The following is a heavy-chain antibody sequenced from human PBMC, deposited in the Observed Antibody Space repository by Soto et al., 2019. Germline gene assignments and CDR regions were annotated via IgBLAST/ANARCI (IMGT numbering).Heavy chain of an antibody. V-gene: IGHV4-61*03. Sequence: QVHLQESGPGLVKPSETLSLTCTVSGDSVSSGTYYWTWIRQPPGKGLEWIGYIYTSGTSNYNPSPTSIVTTSLDTSSNHFSLTLMSVTAADTAVYYCAREHIDSLTYLYAMDVWGQGTTVTVSS. D-gene: IGHD3-9*01. CDR1: GDSVSSGTYY. CDR2: IYTSGTS. J-gene: IGHJ6*02. CDR3: AREHIDSLTYLYAMDV.